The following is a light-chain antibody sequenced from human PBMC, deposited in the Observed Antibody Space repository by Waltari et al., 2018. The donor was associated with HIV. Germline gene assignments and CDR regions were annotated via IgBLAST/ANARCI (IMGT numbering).Light chain of an antibody. CDR1: SSNLGTNT. CDR2: NNN. J-gene: IGLJ3*02. Sequence: QSVLPQPPSASGTPGQRVTISCSGSSSNLGTNTVSWYQQVPGTSPKLLIYNNNQRPSGVPDRFSGSKSGTSASLAITGLQSEDEADYHCAAWDDSLNGQVVFGGGTKLTVL. V-gene: IGLV1-44*01. CDR3: AAWDDSLNGQVV.